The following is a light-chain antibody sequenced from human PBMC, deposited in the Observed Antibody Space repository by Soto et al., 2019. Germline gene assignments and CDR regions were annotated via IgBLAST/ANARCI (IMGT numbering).Light chain of an antibody. CDR1: QTVDSSY. Sequence: EIVLTQSPGTLSLSPGERATLSCRASQTVDSSYLAWYQQRPGQAPRLLIYASGTRATGIPDRFSGRGSGTEFTLTLSRLEPEDFAVYFCQQYGSKPRTFGQGTKLEIK. V-gene: IGKV3-20*01. CDR3: QQYGSKPRT. CDR2: ASG. J-gene: IGKJ2*01.